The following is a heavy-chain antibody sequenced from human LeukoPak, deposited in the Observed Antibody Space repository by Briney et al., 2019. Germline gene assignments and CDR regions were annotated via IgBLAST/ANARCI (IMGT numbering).Heavy chain of an antibody. V-gene: IGHV3-7*01. D-gene: IGHD1-1*01. CDR1: GFPFSSYW. CDR3: ARLTGTTGLDY. CDR2: IKQDGSDK. J-gene: IGHJ4*02. Sequence: PGGSLRLSCAASGFPFSSYWMSWVRQAPGKGLEWVANIKQDGSDKYYVDSVKGRFTISRDNAKNSLYLQVDSLRADDTAVYYCARLTGTTGLDYWGQGILVTVSS.